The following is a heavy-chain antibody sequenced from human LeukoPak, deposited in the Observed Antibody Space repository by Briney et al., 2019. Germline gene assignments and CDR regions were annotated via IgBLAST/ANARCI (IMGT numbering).Heavy chain of an antibody. Sequence: PSETLSLTCAVYGGSFSGYYWSWLRQPPGKGLEWIGEINHSGSTNYNPSLKSRVTISVDTSKNQFSLKLSSVTAADTAVYYCARNRRANWLTISYWGQGTLVTVSS. CDR1: GGSFSGYY. CDR3: ARNRRANWLTISY. V-gene: IGHV4-34*01. CDR2: INHSGST. J-gene: IGHJ4*02. D-gene: IGHD7-27*01.